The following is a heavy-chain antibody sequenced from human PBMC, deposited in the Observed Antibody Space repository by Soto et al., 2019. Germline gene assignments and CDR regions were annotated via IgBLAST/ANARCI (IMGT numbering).Heavy chain of an antibody. D-gene: IGHD4-4*01. CDR1: GFTFSSYS. CDR2: ISSSSSTI. Sequence: EVQLVESGGGLVQPGGSLRLSCAASGFTFSSYSMNWVRQAPGKGLEWVSYISSSSSTIYYADSVKGRFTISRDNAKNSLYLQMNSLRDEDTAVYYCARDQDDYSNYGYLGSYYYYGMDVWGQGTTVTVSS. V-gene: IGHV3-48*02. CDR3: ARDQDDYSNYGYLGSYYYYGMDV. J-gene: IGHJ6*02.